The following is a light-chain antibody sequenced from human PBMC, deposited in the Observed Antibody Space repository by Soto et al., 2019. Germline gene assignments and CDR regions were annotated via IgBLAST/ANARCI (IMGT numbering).Light chain of an antibody. Sequence: EIVLTQSPATLSLSPGERATLSCRATENLRTFLAWYQQKAGQAPRLLIYDASNRATGIPDRFSGSGSGTDFNLTISNLEPEDSAVYFCQQYNNWPPITFGQGTRLEIK. CDR3: QQYNNWPPIT. V-gene: IGKV3-11*01. J-gene: IGKJ5*01. CDR1: ENLRTF. CDR2: DAS.